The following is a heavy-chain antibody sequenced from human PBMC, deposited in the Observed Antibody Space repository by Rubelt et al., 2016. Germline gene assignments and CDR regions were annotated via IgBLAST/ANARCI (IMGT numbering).Heavy chain of an antibody. J-gene: IGHJ1*01. V-gene: IGHV3-33*01. Sequence: APGKGLEWVAVIWYDGSNKYYADSVKGRFTISRDNAKNSLFLQMNSLRAEDTAVYYCARDPTSSFRYFQHWGQGTLVTVSS. D-gene: IGHD6-6*01. CDR3: ARDPTSSFRYFQH. CDR2: IWYDGSNK.